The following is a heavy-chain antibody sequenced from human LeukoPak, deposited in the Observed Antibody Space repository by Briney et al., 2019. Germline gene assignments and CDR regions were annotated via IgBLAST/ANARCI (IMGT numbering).Heavy chain of an antibody. Sequence: GESLKISCKGSGYSFTSYWIGWVRQMPGKGLEWMGIIYPGDSDTRYSPSFQGQVTISADKSISTAYLQWSSLKASDTAMYYCARRISCYYDSSGYYFDYWGQGTLVTVSS. CDR3: ARRISCYYDSSGYYFDY. V-gene: IGHV5-51*01. CDR2: IYPGDSDT. J-gene: IGHJ4*02. D-gene: IGHD3-22*01. CDR1: GYSFTSYW.